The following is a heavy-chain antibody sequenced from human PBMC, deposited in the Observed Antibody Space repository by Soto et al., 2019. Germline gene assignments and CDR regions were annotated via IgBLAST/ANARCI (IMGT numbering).Heavy chain of an antibody. CDR1: GFTFSSYA. D-gene: IGHD3-3*01. CDR3: AKDITIFGVPPPNDWVDP. V-gene: IGHV3-23*01. CDR2: ISGSGGST. Sequence: EVQLLESGGGLVQPGGSLRLSCAASGFTFSSYAMSWVRQAPGKGLEWVSAISGSGGSTYYADSVKGRFTISRDNSKNTLYLQMNGLRAEDTAVYYCAKDITIFGVPPPNDWVDPWGQGTLVTVSS. J-gene: IGHJ5*02.